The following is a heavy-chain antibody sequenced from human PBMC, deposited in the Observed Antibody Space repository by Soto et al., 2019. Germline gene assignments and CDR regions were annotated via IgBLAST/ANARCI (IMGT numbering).Heavy chain of an antibody. D-gene: IGHD2-15*01. Sequence: SLRLSCAASASTFGVPAMHSLRQAPGEGLEWVSGILWNSGSVGYADSGKGRFTISRDKDKKSLSLQMNSLRTEDTALYYCIKEITPGGLDFWGLGTLVTVSS. CDR3: IKEITPGGLDF. V-gene: IGHV3-9*01. J-gene: IGHJ4*02. CDR1: ASTFGVPA. CDR2: ILWNSGSV.